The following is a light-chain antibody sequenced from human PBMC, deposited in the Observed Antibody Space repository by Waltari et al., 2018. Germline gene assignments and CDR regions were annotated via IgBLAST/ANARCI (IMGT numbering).Light chain of an antibody. CDR2: DAS. J-gene: IGKJ4*01. Sequence: DIQMTQSPYSLSASVGDRVSITRQASQDISNYLNWYQQQPGKAPKLLIYDASNLETGVPSRFSGSGSGTDFTFTISSLQPEDIATYYCQQYDNLLTFGGGTKVEIK. V-gene: IGKV1-33*01. CDR3: QQYDNLLT. CDR1: QDISNY.